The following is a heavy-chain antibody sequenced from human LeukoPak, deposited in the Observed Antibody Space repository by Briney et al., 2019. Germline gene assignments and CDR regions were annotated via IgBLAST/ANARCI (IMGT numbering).Heavy chain of an antibody. D-gene: IGHD5-24*01. CDR3: ARVHGHNLGTLDY. J-gene: IGHJ4*02. Sequence: PSETLSLTCTVSGGSISSGGYYWSWIRQLPGKGLEWIGYIDYSGSTYYNPSLKSRVIMSVDTSKNQFSLKLSSVTAADTAVYYCARVHGHNLGTLDYWGQGILVTVTS. V-gene: IGHV4-31*03. CDR2: IDYSGST. CDR1: GGSISSGGYY.